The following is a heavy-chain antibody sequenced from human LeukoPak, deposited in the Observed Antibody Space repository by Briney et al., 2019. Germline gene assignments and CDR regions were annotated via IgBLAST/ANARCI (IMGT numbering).Heavy chain of an antibody. Sequence: GGSLRLSCAASGFTFSSYAMSWVRQAPGKGLGWVSAISGSGGSTYYADSVKGRFTISRDNSKNTLYLQMNSLRAEDTAVYYCARWRREYCSSTSCARPWYFDLWGRGTLVTVSS. CDR1: GFTFSSYA. J-gene: IGHJ2*01. D-gene: IGHD2-2*01. CDR2: ISGSGGST. V-gene: IGHV3-23*01. CDR3: ARWRREYCSSTSCARPWYFDL.